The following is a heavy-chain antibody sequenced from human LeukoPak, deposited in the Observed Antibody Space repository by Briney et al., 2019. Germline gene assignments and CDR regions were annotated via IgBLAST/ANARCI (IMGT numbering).Heavy chain of an antibody. Sequence: PGGSQRLSCAASGFTFSSYGMHWVRQAPGKGLEWVAVISYDGSNKYYADSVKGRFTISRDNAKNSLYLQMNSLRAEDTAVYYCAKGPTMIVVWDYFDYWGQGTLVTVSS. D-gene: IGHD3-22*01. J-gene: IGHJ4*02. V-gene: IGHV3-30*18. CDR2: ISYDGSNK. CDR3: AKGPTMIVVWDYFDY. CDR1: GFTFSSYG.